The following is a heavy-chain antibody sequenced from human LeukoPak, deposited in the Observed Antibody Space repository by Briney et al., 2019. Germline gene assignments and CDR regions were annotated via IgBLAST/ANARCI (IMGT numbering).Heavy chain of an antibody. Sequence: PGRSLRLSSAASGFTFDDYAMHWVRQAPGKGLVWVSRIKNAGIDTIYADSVKGRFTVSRDNAKNTVYLQMSSLRAEDTAVYYCARGGYGHNMDVWGEGTTVTVSS. J-gene: IGHJ6*03. CDR1: GFTFDDYA. CDR3: ARGGYGHNMDV. V-gene: IGHV3-74*01. CDR2: IKNAGIDT. D-gene: IGHD3-10*01.